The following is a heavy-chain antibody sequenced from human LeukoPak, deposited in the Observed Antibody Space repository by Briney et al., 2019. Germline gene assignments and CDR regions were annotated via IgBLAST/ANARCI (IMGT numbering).Heavy chain of an antibody. D-gene: IGHD2-2*01. CDR3: ARGPPRYCSSTSCYIFDY. J-gene: IGHJ4*02. V-gene: IGHV3-7*01. Sequence: GGSLRLSCAASGFTFSSYWMSWVRQAPGKGLEWVVNIKQDGSEKYYVDSVKGRFTISRDNAKNSLYLQMNSLRAEDTAVYYCARGPPRYCSSTSCYIFDYWGQGTLVTVSS. CDR2: IKQDGSEK. CDR1: GFTFSSYW.